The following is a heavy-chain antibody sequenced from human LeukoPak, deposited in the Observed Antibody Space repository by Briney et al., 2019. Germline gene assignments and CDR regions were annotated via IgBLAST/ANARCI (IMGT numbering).Heavy chain of an antibody. CDR1: GFTFSSYA. CDR3: ARDGGYCSGGSCYQIRNWFDP. CDR2: ISYDGSNK. Sequence: PGGSLRLSCAASGFTFSSYAMHWVRQAPGKGLEWVAVISYDGSNKYYADSVKGRFTISRGNSKNTLYLQMNSLRAEDTAVYYCARDGGYCSGGSCYQIRNWFDPWGQGTLVTVSS. J-gene: IGHJ5*02. V-gene: IGHV3-30-3*01. D-gene: IGHD2-15*01.